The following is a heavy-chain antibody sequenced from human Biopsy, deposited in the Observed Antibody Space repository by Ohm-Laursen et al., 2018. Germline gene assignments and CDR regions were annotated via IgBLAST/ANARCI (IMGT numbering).Heavy chain of an antibody. CDR2: IFYRGST. CDR3: ARDYDTSGYYYVS. V-gene: IGHV4-39*01. CDR1: GGSMSGDY. Sequence: SDTLSLTCTVSGGSMSGDYWSWIRQPPGKGLERIGSIFYRGSTHYKPSLKSRVNISVGTSKNQFSLKLNSVTAADTAVYYCARDYDTSGYYYVSWGQGTLVTVSS. J-gene: IGHJ5*02. D-gene: IGHD3-22*01.